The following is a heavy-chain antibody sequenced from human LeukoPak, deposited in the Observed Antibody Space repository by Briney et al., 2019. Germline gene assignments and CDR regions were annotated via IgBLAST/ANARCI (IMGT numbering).Heavy chain of an antibody. V-gene: IGHV3-23*01. Sequence: GGSLRLSCAASGFTFSSYAMSWVRQAPGKGLEWVSAISGSGGSTYYADSVKGRFTISRDNSKNSLYLQMNSLRAEDTALYYCAKEVTFGGDKWFDYWGQGTLVTVSS. CDR1: GFTFSSYA. J-gene: IGHJ4*02. CDR3: AKEVTFGGDKWFDY. D-gene: IGHD3-16*01. CDR2: ISGSGGST.